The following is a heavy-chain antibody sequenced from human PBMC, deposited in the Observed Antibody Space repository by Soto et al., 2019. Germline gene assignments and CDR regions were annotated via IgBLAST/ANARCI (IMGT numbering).Heavy chain of an antibody. CDR2: INPNSGGT. D-gene: IGHD3-16*02. Sequence: GASVKVSCKASGYTFTGCYMHWVRQAPGQGLEWMGWINPNSGGTNYAQKVQGRVTMTRDTSISTAYMELSRLRSDDTAVYYCARRSRMGELSLDYWGQGTLVTVSS. V-gene: IGHV1-2*02. J-gene: IGHJ4*02. CDR3: ARRSRMGELSLDY. CDR1: GYTFTGCY.